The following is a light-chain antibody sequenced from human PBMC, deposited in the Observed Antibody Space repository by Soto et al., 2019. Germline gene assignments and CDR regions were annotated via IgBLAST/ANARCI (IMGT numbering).Light chain of an antibody. CDR1: QSISSW. V-gene: IGKV1-39*01. Sequence: DIPMTQSPSPLSASVGDRVTITCRASQSISSWLAWYQQKPGKAAKLLIYAASSLQSGVPSRFSGSGSGTDFTLTISSLQPEDFATYYCQQSYSTPPWTFGQGTKVDIK. CDR2: AAS. J-gene: IGKJ1*01. CDR3: QQSYSTPPWT.